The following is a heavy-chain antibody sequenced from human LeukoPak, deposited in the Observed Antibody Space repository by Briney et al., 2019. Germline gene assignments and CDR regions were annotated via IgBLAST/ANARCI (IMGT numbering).Heavy chain of an antibody. D-gene: IGHD6-6*01. CDR3: ARVRFYSSSPEWFDP. J-gene: IGHJ5*02. CDR1: GGTFSSYA. CDR2: IIPIFGTA. Sequence: SVKVSCKASGGTFSSYAISWVRQAPGQGLEWMGGIIPIFGTANYAQKFQGRVTITTDESTSTAYMELSSLRSEDTAVYYCARVRFYSSSPEWFDPWGQGTLVTVSS. V-gene: IGHV1-69*05.